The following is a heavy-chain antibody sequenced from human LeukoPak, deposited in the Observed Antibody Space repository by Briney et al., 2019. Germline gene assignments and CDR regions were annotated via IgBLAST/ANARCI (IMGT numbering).Heavy chain of an antibody. Sequence: PSETLSLTCTVSGASISSSSYYWGWIRQPPGKGLEWVGSIYYSGSTYYNPSLKSRVTISVDTSENQFCLKLSSVTAADTAVYFCARGPRWLQDYFNYWGQGTLVTVSS. CDR2: IYYSGST. J-gene: IGHJ4*02. CDR3: ARGPRWLQDYFNY. V-gene: IGHV4-39*07. CDR1: GASISSSSYY. D-gene: IGHD5-24*01.